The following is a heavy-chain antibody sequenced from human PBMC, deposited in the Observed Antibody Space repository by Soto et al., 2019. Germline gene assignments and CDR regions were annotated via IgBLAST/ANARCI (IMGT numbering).Heavy chain of an antibody. CDR1: GFTFSNAW. CDR2: IKSKTGGGTT. Sequence: EVQLVESGGGLVKPGGSLRLSCAASGFTFSNAWMNWVRQAPGKGLEWVGRIKSKTGGGTTDYAAPVKGRFTISRDDSKNTLYLQMNSLKTEDTAVYYCTTDLGVVTPYYFDYWGQGTLVTVSS. V-gene: IGHV3-15*07. D-gene: IGHD2-21*02. CDR3: TTDLGVVTPYYFDY. J-gene: IGHJ4*02.